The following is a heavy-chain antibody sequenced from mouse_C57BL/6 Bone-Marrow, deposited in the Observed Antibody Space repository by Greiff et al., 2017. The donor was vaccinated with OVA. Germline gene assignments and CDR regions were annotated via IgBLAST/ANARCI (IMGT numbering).Heavy chain of an antibody. Sequence: EVQLVESGGGLVKPGGSLKLSCAASGFTFSSYTMSWVRQTPEKRLEWVATISGGGGNTYYPDSVKGRFTISRDNAKNTLYLQMSRPRAEDTALYYWARRGFRHIDYWGQGTTLTVSS. V-gene: IGHV5-9*01. CDR3: ARRGFRHIDY. CDR2: ISGGGGNT. J-gene: IGHJ2*01. CDR1: GFTFSSYT.